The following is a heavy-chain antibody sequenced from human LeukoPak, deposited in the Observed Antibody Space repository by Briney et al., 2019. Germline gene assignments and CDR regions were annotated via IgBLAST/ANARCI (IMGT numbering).Heavy chain of an antibody. CDR1: GFTFGDYA. J-gene: IGHJ4*02. CDR3: AKDPGSVAAYYYDY. CDR2: ISWDGGST. V-gene: IGHV3-43D*03. Sequence: GGSLRLSCEASGFTFGDYAMHWVRQAPGKRLEWVSLISWDGGSTYYADSVKGRFTISRDNSKNSLFLQMNSLRAEDTALYYWAKDPGSVAAYYYDYWGQGTLVTVSS. D-gene: IGHD6-19*01.